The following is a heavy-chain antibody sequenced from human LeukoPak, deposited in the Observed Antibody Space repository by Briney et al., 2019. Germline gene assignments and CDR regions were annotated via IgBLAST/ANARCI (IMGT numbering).Heavy chain of an antibody. D-gene: IGHD3-3*01. V-gene: IGHV4-30-4*01. CDR2: INHSGST. CDR3: ARGYNRVFWSGSQMDGMDV. CDR1: GGSISSGDYY. J-gene: IGHJ6*02. Sequence: SQTLSLTCTVSGGSISSGDYYWSWIRQPPGKGLEWIGEINHSGSTNYNPSLKSRVTISVDTSKNQFSLKLSSVTAADTAVYYCARGYNRVFWSGSQMDGMDVWGQGTTVTVSS.